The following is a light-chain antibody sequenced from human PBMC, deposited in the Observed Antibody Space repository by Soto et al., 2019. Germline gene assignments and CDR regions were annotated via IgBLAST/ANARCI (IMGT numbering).Light chain of an antibody. V-gene: IGKV3-11*01. CDR3: QQRSNWPRWT. J-gene: IGKJ2*02. CDR1: QSVGSY. Sequence: EIVLTQSPATLSLSPGERATLSCRASQSVGSYLGWYQHKPGQAPRLLIYDASNRAPGIPARFSGSGSGTDFTLTISSLEPEDFAVYYCQQRSNWPRWTFGQGTQVDSK. CDR2: DAS.